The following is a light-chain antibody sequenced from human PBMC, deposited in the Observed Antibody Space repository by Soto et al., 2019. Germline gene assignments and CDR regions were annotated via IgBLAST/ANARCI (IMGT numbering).Light chain of an antibody. CDR1: QRVSSN. V-gene: IGKV3-15*01. CDR3: KQYNNWPPVT. Sequence: EIVMTQSPATLSVSPGERATLSCRASQRVSSNLAWYQQKPGQAPRLLIYGASTRATGIPARFSGSGSGTEFTLTISSLQSEDFAVYYCKQYNNWPPVTFGGGTKVEIK. J-gene: IGKJ4*01. CDR2: GAS.